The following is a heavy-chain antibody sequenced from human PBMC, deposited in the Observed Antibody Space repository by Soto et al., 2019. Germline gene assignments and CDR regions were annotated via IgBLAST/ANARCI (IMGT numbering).Heavy chain of an antibody. V-gene: IGHV3-48*01. CDR3: ARDLHWGFDY. J-gene: IGHJ4*02. CDR1: GFTFSSFG. CDR2: ISGAGSPI. D-gene: IGHD7-27*01. Sequence: PGGSLRLSCAASGFTFSSFGMNWVRQAPGKGLEWVSYISGAGSPISYADSVKGRFTISRDNAKRSLYLQMNSLRVDDTAVYYCARDLHWGFDYWGQGTMVTVSS.